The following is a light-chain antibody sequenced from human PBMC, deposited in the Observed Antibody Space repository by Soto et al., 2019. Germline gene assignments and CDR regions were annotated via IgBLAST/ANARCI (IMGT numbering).Light chain of an antibody. V-gene: IGKV1-6*01. J-gene: IGKJ1*01. Sequence: AIQLTQSPSSLSASVGDRGTITCRASQGSRNDLGWYQQKPGKAPQLLIYAASSLQSGVQSRFSGSGSGTDFTLTISSLQPQDFATYSCLQDYNYPLTFGQGTKVDIK. CDR1: QGSRND. CDR2: AAS. CDR3: LQDYNYPLT.